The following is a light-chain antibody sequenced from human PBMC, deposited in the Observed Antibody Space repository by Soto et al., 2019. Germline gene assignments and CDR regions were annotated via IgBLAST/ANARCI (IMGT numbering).Light chain of an antibody. CDR3: LQYNNWPFN. J-gene: IGKJ4*01. CDR1: QSVSSD. CDR2: GAS. Sequence: EIVMTQFPATLSVSPGERATLSCRASQSVSSDLAWYQQKPGQAPRLLIYGASTRATGNPARFTGSGSGTEFIFTSISLQSEDFAVYFCLQYNNWPFNFGGGTRVEIK. V-gene: IGKV3-15*01.